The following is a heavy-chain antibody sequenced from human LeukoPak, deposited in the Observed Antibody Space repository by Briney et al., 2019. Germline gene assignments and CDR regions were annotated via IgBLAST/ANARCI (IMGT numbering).Heavy chain of an antibody. CDR2: IWYDGSNK. Sequence: GRSLRLSCAASGFTFSSYGMHWVRQAPGKGLEWVAVIWYDGSNKYYADSVKGRLTISRDNSKNTLYLQMNSLRAEDTAVYYCAKDRMITFGGVIVGFDYWGQGTLVTVSS. CDR3: AKDRMITFGGVIVGFDY. CDR1: GFTFSSYG. V-gene: IGHV3-33*06. J-gene: IGHJ4*02. D-gene: IGHD3-16*02.